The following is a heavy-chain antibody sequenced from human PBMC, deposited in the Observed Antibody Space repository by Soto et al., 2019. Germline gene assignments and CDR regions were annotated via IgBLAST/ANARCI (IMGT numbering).Heavy chain of an antibody. J-gene: IGHJ6*02. D-gene: IGHD3-10*01. CDR1: GGSISSSSYY. CDR2: IYYSGST. CDR3: ARLVTMVRGVIYYYYGMDV. V-gene: IGHV4-39*01. Sequence: SETLSLTCTVSGGSISSSSYYWGWIRQPPGKGLEWTGSIYYSGSTYYNPSLKSRVTISVDTSKNQFSLKLSSVTAADTAVYYCARLVTMVRGVIYYYYGMDVWGQGTTVTVSS.